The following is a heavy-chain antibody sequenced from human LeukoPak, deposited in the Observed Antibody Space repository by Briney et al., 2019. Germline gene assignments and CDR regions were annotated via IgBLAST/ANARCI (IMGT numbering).Heavy chain of an antibody. CDR3: ARDEHDYGDYGTFDY. Sequence: KPSETLSLTCTVTGGSISSYYWSWIRQPAGKGLEWIGRLYTSGDTNYNPSLKSRLTMSLDTSKNQFSPKLSSVTAADTAVYYCARDEHDYGDYGTFDYWGQGTLVTVSS. CDR2: LYTSGDT. J-gene: IGHJ4*02. D-gene: IGHD4-17*01. CDR1: GGSISSYY. V-gene: IGHV4-4*07.